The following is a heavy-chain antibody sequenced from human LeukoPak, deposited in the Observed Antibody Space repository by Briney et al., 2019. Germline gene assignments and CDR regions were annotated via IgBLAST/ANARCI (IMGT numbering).Heavy chain of an antibody. Sequence: ASVKDSCKASGYTFTSYGITWVRQAPGQGLEWMGWISAYNGNTNYAQNLQGRVTMTTDTSTSTAYMELRSLRSDDTAVYYCARGEDIVATMYAFDIWGQGTMVSVSS. J-gene: IGHJ3*02. CDR1: GYTFTSYG. CDR2: ISAYNGNT. D-gene: IGHD5-12*01. V-gene: IGHV1-18*01. CDR3: ARGEDIVATMYAFDI.